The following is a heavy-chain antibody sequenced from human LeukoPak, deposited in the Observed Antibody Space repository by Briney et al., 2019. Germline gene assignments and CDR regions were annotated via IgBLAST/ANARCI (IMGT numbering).Heavy chain of an antibody. CDR3: AREHHDILSRVGFDY. J-gene: IGHJ4*02. CDR2: INTDGSSR. D-gene: IGHD3-9*01. V-gene: IGHV3-74*03. Sequence: PGGSLRLSCGASGFTFGTYWMHWIRQAPGKGLVWVSRINTDGSSRMYADSVKGRVTISRDNAKNTLYLQMDSLSAEDTAVYYCAREHHDILSRVGFDYWGQGTPVSVSS. CDR1: GFTFGTYW.